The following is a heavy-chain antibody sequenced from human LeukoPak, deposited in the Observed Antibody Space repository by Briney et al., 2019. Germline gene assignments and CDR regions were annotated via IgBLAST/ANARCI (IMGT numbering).Heavy chain of an antibody. D-gene: IGHD5-12*01. CDR3: ARAVATIKGHYYYMDV. Sequence: GGSLGLSCAASGFTFNRFSMNWVRQAPGKGLERVSSISSSSSYIYYADSVKGRFTISRDNAKNSLYLQMNSLRAEDTAVYYCARAVATIKGHYYYMDVWGKGTTVTVSS. CDR1: GFTFNRFS. J-gene: IGHJ6*03. CDR2: ISSSSSYI. V-gene: IGHV3-21*01.